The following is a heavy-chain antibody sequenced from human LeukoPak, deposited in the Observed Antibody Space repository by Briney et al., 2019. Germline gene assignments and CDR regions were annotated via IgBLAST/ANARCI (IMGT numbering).Heavy chain of an antibody. CDR3: ASDHEWELMEDY. Sequence: ASVKVSCKASGYTFTSHYMHWVRQAPGQGLEWMGIINPSGGSTSYAQKFQGRVTMTRDTSTSTVYMELSSLRSEDTAVYYCASDHEWELMEDYWGQGTLVTVSS. V-gene: IGHV1-46*01. D-gene: IGHD1-26*01. CDR2: INPSGGST. J-gene: IGHJ4*02. CDR1: GYTFTSHY.